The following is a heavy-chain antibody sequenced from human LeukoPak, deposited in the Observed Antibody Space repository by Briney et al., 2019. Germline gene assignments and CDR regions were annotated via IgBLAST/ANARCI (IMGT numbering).Heavy chain of an antibody. CDR2: INPSGGST. CDR3: ARDHGSATSDPTDNWFDP. V-gene: IGHV1-46*01. CDR1: GYTFTSYY. J-gene: IGHJ5*02. Sequence: GASVKVSCKASGYTFTSYYMHWVRQAPGQGLEWMGIINPSGGSTSYAQKFQGRVTMTRDMSTSTVYMELSSLRSEDTAVYYCARDHGSATSDPTDNWFDPWGQGTLVPVSS.